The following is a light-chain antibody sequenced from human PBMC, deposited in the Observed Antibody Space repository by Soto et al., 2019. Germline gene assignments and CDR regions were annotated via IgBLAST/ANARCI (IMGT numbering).Light chain of an antibody. V-gene: IGLV1-47*01. CDR2: ENN. CDR1: TSNIGSSS. Sequence: QSVLRQPPSASGTPGQSVTISCSGSTSNIGSSSVYWYQQLPGTAPKVFIYENNRRPSGVPDRFSGSKSGTSASLAISGLRSEDEAYYYCATWDDSLSGPVFGGGTKVTVL. CDR3: ATWDDSLSGPV. J-gene: IGLJ2*01.